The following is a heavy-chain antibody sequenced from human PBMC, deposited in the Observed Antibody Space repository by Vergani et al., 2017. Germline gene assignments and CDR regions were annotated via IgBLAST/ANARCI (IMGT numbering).Heavy chain of an antibody. CDR2: ISHSGYT. CDR1: GGSVRTSIGYY. CDR3: VRDPWERGGPYSGC. J-gene: IGHJ4*02. V-gene: IGHV4-61*02. D-gene: IGHD2-21*01. Sequence: QVQLQESGPGLVKPSQTLSLSCTVSGGSVRTSIGYYWTWIRQPAGKTLEWIGSISHSGYTFYSPSLKSRVSMSVDTSKNQFSLRVNSVTAADTAVYYCVRDPWERGGPYSGCWGRGTLVSVSS.